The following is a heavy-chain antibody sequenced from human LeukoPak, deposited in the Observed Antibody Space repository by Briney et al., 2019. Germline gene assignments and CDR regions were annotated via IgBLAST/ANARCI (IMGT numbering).Heavy chain of an antibody. CDR3: ARPPRPAAILDAFDI. J-gene: IGHJ3*02. V-gene: IGHV1-3*01. D-gene: IGHD2-2*01. Sequence: ASVKVSCKASGFAFTSYAMHWVRQAPGQRLEWMGWINAGNGNTKYSQKFQGRVTITRDTSISTAYMELSRLRSDDTAVYYCARPPRPAAILDAFDIWGQGTMVTVSS. CDR2: INAGNGNT. CDR1: GFAFTSYA.